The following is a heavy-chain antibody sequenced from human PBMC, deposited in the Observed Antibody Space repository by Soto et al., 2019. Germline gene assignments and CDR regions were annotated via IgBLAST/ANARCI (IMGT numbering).Heavy chain of an antibody. D-gene: IGHD3-16*01. CDR1: GGSISSYY. Sequence: SETLSLTCTVSGGSISSYYWSWIRQPAGKGLEWIGRIYTSGSTNYNPSLKSRVTMSVDTSKNQFSLKLSSVTAADTAVYYCASGSYVWGSQALEYWGQGKMVTVSA. CDR2: IYTSGST. CDR3: ASGSYVWGSQALEY. V-gene: IGHV4-4*07. J-gene: IGHJ4*02.